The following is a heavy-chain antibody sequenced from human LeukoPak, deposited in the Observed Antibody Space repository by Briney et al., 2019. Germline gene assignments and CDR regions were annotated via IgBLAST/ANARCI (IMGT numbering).Heavy chain of an antibody. CDR2: INHSGST. J-gene: IGHJ4*02. V-gene: IGHV4-34*01. D-gene: IGHD3-16*02. CDR3: ARGRGYVWGSYRPNYFDY. CDR1: GGSFSGYY. Sequence: PSETLSLTCAVYGGSFSGYYWNWIRQPPGKGLEWIGEINHSGSTNYNPSLKSRVTISVDTSKNQFSLKLSSVTAADTAVYYCARGRGYVWGSYRPNYFDYWGQGTLVTVSS.